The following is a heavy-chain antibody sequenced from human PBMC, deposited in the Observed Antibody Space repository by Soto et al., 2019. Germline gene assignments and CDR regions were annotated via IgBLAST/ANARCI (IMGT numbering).Heavy chain of an antibody. D-gene: IGHD2-15*01. CDR2: VYCDEST. J-gene: IGHJ4*02. V-gene: IGHV4-39*01. CDR3: GKVLIGATRHADVDS. Sequence: QVQLQESGPGLLEPLETLSLTCSVSGVSLNSGHYYWVWVRQSPGKGLAWIASVYCDESTYYNPSLKSRVTISIDKPRNQFSLTLKSVTAADTAVYYCGKVLIGATRHADVDSWGQGARVTVSS. CDR1: GVSLNSGHYY.